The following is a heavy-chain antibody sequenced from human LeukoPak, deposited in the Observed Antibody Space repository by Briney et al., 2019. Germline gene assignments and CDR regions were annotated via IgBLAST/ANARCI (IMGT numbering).Heavy chain of an antibody. CDR1: GFTFSNAW. V-gene: IGHV3-66*01. D-gene: IGHD6-19*01. Sequence: GGSLRLSCAASGFTFSNAWMSWVRQAPGKGLEWVSVIYSGGSTYYADSVKGRFTISRDNSKNTLYLQMNSLRAEDTAVYYCARFGYSSGWYENWFDPWGQGTLVTVSS. J-gene: IGHJ5*02. CDR2: IYSGGST. CDR3: ARFGYSSGWYENWFDP.